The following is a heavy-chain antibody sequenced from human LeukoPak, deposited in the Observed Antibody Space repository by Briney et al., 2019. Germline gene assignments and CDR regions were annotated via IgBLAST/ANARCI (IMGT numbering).Heavy chain of an antibody. CDR2: IRYDGSNK. CDR3: ARHLSGVTGYTYGRGIDY. J-gene: IGHJ4*02. V-gene: IGHV3-30*02. D-gene: IGHD5-18*01. CDR1: GFTFSSYG. Sequence: GGSLRLSCAASGFTFSSYGMHWVRQAPGKGLEWVAFIRYDGSNKYYADSVKGRFTISRDNSKHTLYLQMNSLRAEDTAVYYCARHLSGVTGYTYGRGIDYWGQGTLVTVSS.